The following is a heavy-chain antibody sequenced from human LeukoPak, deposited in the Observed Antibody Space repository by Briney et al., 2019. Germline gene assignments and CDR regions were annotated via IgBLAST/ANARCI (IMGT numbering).Heavy chain of an antibody. D-gene: IGHD5-12*01. CDR1: GYTFTSYG. CDR2: IGAYNGNT. CDR3: ARGAHFGGYSGYGY. V-gene: IGHV1-18*01. J-gene: IGHJ4*02. Sequence: ASVKVSCKASGYTFTSYGISWVRQAPGQGLEWMGWIGAYNGNTNYAQKLQGRVTMTTDTSTSTAYMELRSLRSDDTAVYYCARGAHFGGYSGYGYWGQGTLVTVSS.